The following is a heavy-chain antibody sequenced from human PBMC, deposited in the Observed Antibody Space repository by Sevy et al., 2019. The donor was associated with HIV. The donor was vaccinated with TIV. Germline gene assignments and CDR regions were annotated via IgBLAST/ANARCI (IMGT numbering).Heavy chain of an antibody. CDR2: INHGGST. Sequence: SETLSLTCAVYGGSFSGYYWSWIRQPPGKGLEWIGQINHGGSTNHNPSLKSRVTISVDTSKNQFSLKLSSVTAADTAVYYCARGRGLAVAGWYFDLWGRGTLVTVSS. D-gene: IGHD6-19*01. J-gene: IGHJ2*01. V-gene: IGHV4-34*01. CDR3: ARGRGLAVAGWYFDL. CDR1: GGSFSGYY.